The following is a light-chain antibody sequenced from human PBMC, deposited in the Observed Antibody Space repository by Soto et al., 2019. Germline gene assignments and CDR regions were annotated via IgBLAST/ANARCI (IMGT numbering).Light chain of an antibody. J-gene: IGLJ1*01. CDR1: SGDVGGYNS. Sequence: QSVLTQPPSASGSPGQSVTISCTGTSGDVGGYNSVSWYQQHPAKAPRLIISAVIQQPSGVPDRFSGSRSGITASLTISGLQAEDEADYYCSSYAGNNNFVFGTGTKVTVL. CDR2: AVI. V-gene: IGLV2-8*01. CDR3: SSYAGNNNFV.